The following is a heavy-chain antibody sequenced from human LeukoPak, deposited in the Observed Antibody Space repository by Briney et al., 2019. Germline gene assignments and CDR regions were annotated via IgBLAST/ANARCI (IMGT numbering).Heavy chain of an antibody. CDR3: AKDKGRIMITFGGVIVPGDFDY. CDR2: ISGSGGST. J-gene: IGHJ4*02. D-gene: IGHD3-16*02. V-gene: IGHV3-23*01. Sequence: GGSLRLSCAASGFTFSSYGMSWVRQAPGKGLEWVSAISGSGGSTYYADSVKGRFTISRDNSKNTLYLQMNSLRAEDTAVYYCAKDKGRIMITFGGVIVPGDFDYWGQGTLVTVSS. CDR1: GFTFSSYG.